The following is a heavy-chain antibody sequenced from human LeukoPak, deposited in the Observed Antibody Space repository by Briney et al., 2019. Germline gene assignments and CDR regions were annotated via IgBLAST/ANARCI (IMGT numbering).Heavy chain of an antibody. CDR1: GFTVSSNY. Sequence: GGSLRLSCAASGFTVSSNYMSWVRQAPGKGLEWVSVIYSGGSTYYGDSVKGRFTISRDNSKNTLYLQMNSLRAEDTAVYYCARASGYCSGGSCYSGYYYYGMDVWGQGTTVTVSS. D-gene: IGHD2-15*01. V-gene: IGHV3-53*01. J-gene: IGHJ6*02. CDR3: ARASGYCSGGSCYSGYYYYGMDV. CDR2: IYSGGST.